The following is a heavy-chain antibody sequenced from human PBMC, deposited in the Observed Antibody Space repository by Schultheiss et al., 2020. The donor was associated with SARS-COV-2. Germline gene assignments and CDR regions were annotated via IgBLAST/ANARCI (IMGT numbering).Heavy chain of an antibody. V-gene: IGHV1-18*01. D-gene: IGHD6-13*01. CDR1: GYTFTSYG. Sequence: ASVKVSCKASGYTFTSYGISWVRQAPGQGLEWMGWISAYNGSTNYAQKLQGRVTMTTDTSTSTAYMELRSLRSDDTAVYYCARGAPGIAAADPMYYYYGMDVWGQGTTVTVSS. CDR2: ISAYNGST. J-gene: IGHJ6*02. CDR3: ARGAPGIAAADPMYYYYGMDV.